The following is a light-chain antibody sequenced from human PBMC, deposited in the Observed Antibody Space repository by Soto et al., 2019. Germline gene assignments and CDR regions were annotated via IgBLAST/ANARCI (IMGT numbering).Light chain of an antibody. V-gene: IGKV3-20*01. CDR2: GTS. CDR3: QQYSSSPWT. Sequence: EIVLTQSPGTLSLSPGERATLSCRASQSVSSIYFAWYQQKPGQAPRLLMYGTSSRATGIPDRFSGSGSGTDFTLTISRLEPEDFAVYYCQQYSSSPWTFGQGTKVEIK. CDR1: QSVSSIY. J-gene: IGKJ1*01.